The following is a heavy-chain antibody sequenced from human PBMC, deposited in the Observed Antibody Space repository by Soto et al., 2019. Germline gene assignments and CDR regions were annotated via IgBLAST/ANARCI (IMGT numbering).Heavy chain of an antibody. J-gene: IGHJ3*02. D-gene: IGHD2-8*01. V-gene: IGHV3-21*04. CDR1: GFTFSSYN. Sequence: GSLRLSCAGSGFTFSSYNMNWVRQAPGKGLEWVSSISSSSSYMYYADSLKGRFTISRGNAKNSLYLHMNSLKTEDTAVYYCTRPGMVPEGYAFDIWGKGTMVPVSS. CDR3: TRPGMVPEGYAFDI. CDR2: ISSSSSYM.